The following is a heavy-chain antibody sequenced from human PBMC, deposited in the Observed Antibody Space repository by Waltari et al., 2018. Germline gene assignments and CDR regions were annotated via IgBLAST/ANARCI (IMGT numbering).Heavy chain of an antibody. J-gene: IGHJ3*02. CDR1: GDSVSAYS. D-gene: IGHD6-19*01. V-gene: IGHV4-59*02. CDR2: LHYSGTT. CDR3: ACTPQWTSRGVFDM. Sequence: QVQLQESGPGLVKTSETLSLTCSFSGDSVSAYSWSWIRQPPGMGLQWIGQLHYSGTTNYNPSFKSRILMSVVTSKTAFSLKLNSVTAAATAFYSCACTPQWTSRGVFDMWGQGSMVTVSS.